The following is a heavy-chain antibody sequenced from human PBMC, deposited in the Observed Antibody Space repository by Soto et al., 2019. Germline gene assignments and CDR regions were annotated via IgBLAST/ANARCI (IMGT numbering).Heavy chain of an antibody. D-gene: IGHD6-13*01. CDR1: GGSVSSNSAS. CDR3: ARERGIAAEYYYYYYGMDV. V-gene: IGHV6-1*01. J-gene: IGHJ6*02. Sequence: SQTLSLTCAISGGSVSSNSASLNLIMQSPSRGLEWLGRTYYRSKWYNDYAVSVKSRITINPDTSKNQFSLQLNSVTPEDTAVYYCARERGIAAEYYYYYYGMDVWGQGTTVTV. CDR2: TYYRSKWYN.